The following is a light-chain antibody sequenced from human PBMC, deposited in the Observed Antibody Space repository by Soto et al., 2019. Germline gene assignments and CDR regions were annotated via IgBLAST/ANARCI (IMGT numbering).Light chain of an antibody. CDR1: NIGSKS. CDR2: DDS. V-gene: IGLV3-21*02. Sequence: SCELTQPPSVSVAPGQTARITCGGNNIGSKSVHWYQQKPGQAPVLVVYDDSDRPSGIPERFSGSRSGNTASLTISGLQPEDEGDYYCSAYTARSTLVLGGGTKLTVL. J-gene: IGLJ3*02. CDR3: SAYTARSTLV.